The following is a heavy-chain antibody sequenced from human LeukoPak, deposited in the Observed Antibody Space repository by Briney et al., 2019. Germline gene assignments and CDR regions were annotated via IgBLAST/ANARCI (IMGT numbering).Heavy chain of an antibody. Sequence: PSETLSLTCTVAGDSISRFWWSWIRQSPGKGLEWIGCIHYSGSTKYHPSFKSRVAMSVDTSKNQVSLKLTSLSAVDSAMYYCARDLELERDRWDYFESWGQGTVVTVFS. CDR2: IHYSGST. V-gene: IGHV4-59*01. D-gene: IGHD1-1*01. CDR3: ARDLELERDRWDYFES. J-gene: IGHJ4*02. CDR1: GDSISRFW.